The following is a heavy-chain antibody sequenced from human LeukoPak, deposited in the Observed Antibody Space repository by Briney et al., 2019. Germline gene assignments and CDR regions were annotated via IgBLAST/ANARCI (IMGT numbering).Heavy chain of an antibody. CDR1: GGSISSYY. D-gene: IGHD5-12*01. Sequence: SETLSLTCTVSGGSISSYYWSWIRQPAGKGLEWIGRIYTSGSTNYNPSLKSRVTISVDTSKNQFSLKLSSVTAADTAVYYCARGIRSHRIRLSNWFDPWGQGTLVTVSS. V-gene: IGHV4-4*07. CDR2: IYTSGST. J-gene: IGHJ5*02. CDR3: ARGIRSHRIRLSNWFDP.